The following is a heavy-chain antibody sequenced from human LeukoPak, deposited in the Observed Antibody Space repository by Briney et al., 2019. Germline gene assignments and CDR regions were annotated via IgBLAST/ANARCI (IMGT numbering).Heavy chain of an antibody. CDR3: ARDQYVYGDGYNLADY. CDR2: ISSSSSTI. V-gene: IGHV3-48*04. D-gene: IGHD5-24*01. J-gene: IGHJ4*02. CDR1: GFTFSSYS. Sequence: GGSLRLSCAASGFTFSSYSMNWVRQAPGKGLEWVSYISSSSSTIYYADSVKGRFTISRDNAKNSLYLQMNSLRAEDTAVYYCARDQYVYGDGYNLADYWGQGTLVTVSP.